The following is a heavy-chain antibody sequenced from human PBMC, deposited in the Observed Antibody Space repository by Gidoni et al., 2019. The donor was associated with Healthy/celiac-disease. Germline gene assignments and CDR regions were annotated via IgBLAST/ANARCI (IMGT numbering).Heavy chain of an antibody. CDR3: AREAGTSSEYFQH. CDR1: GYSISSGYY. V-gene: IGHV4-38-2*02. J-gene: IGHJ1*01. D-gene: IGHD6-13*01. CDR2: IYPSGCT. Sequence: QVQLQNSGPGPVKPSETLSLTLAVSGYSISSGYYSGWIRQPPVKGLEWIGSIYPSGCTSYHPSLKSRVTISVDTSENQFSQKLSSVTAADTAVYYCAREAGTSSEYFQHWGQGTLVTVAS.